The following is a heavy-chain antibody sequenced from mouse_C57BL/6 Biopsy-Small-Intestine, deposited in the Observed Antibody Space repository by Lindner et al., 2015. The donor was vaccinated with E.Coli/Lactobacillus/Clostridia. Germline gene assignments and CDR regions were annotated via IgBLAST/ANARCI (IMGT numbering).Heavy chain of an antibody. V-gene: IGHV1-34*02. J-gene: IGHJ4*01. CDR3: ARRTGPYAMDY. D-gene: IGHD4-1*01. CDR1: GYTFTDYY. CDR2: IYPNNGGT. Sequence: VQLQESGSELVKPGDSVKMSCKASGYTFTDYYMDWVKQSHGKSLEWIGYIYPNNGGTSYNQKFKGKATVTVDKSSSTAYMELHSLTSEDSAVYYCARRTGPYAMDYWGQGTSVTVSS.